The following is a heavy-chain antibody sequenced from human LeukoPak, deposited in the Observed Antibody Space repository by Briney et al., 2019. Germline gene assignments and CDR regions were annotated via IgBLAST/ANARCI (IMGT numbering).Heavy chain of an antibody. D-gene: IGHD1-7*01. CDR2: INHSGST. CDR1: GGSFSGYY. V-gene: IGHV4-34*01. Sequence: SETLSLTCAVYGGSFSGYYWSWIRQPPGKGLEWIGEINHSGSTNYNPSLKSRVTISVDTSKNQFSLKLSSVTAADTAVYYCASQGEVTGTYVTRGVDYWGQGTLVTVSS. CDR3: ASQGEVTGTYVTRGVDY. J-gene: IGHJ4*02.